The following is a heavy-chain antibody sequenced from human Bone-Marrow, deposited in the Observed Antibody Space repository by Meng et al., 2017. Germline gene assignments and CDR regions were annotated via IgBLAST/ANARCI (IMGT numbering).Heavy chain of an antibody. D-gene: IGHD6-13*01. J-gene: IGHJ4*02. CDR1: GHSFTDAW. CDR2: IKRNSDGGII. Sequence: ERRVVVGVGGWLRPWGSLGLCCVSAGHSFTDAWMSWVRRAPGKGLEWFGRIKRNSDGGIIDYAATVKGRFTISRDDSKNTLCLQMDSLITEDTAVYFCATGAAAADHWGQGTLVTVSS. V-gene: IGHV3-15*01. CDR3: ATGAAAADH.